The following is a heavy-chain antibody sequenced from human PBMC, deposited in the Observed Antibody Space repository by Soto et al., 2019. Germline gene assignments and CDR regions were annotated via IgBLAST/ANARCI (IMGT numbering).Heavy chain of an antibody. CDR2: FDPEDGET. Sequence: ASVKVSCKVSGYTLTELSMHWVRQAPGKGLEWMGGFDPEDGETIYAQKFQGRVTMTEDTSTDTAYMELSSLRSEDTAVYYCATDLESSGEWAIWGQGTMVTVSS. D-gene: IGHD3-10*01. J-gene: IGHJ3*02. V-gene: IGHV1-24*01. CDR1: GYTLTELS. CDR3: ATDLESSGEWAI.